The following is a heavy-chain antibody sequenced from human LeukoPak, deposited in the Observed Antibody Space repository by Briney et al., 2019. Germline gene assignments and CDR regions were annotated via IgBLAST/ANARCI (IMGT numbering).Heavy chain of an antibody. CDR2: IFPGDSET. J-gene: IGHJ6*03. Sequence: GESLKISCKGSGYSFTTHWIGWVRQLPGKGLEWMGLIFPGDSETIYSPSFQGQVTISADKSINTAYLRWSSLKASDTAMYYCARFQSLVPRPSYYYYYMDVWGKGTSVTVSS. CDR3: ARFQSLVPRPSYYYYYMDV. V-gene: IGHV5-51*01. CDR1: GYSFTTHW. D-gene: IGHD6-6*01.